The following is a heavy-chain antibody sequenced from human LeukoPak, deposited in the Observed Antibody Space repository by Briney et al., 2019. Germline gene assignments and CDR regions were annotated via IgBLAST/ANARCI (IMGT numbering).Heavy chain of an antibody. CDR2: ITASGTAM. Sequence: GGSLRLSCAASGFTFSSYSMNWVRQAPGKGLEWVSHITASGTAMFYADSVKGRFTISRDNAKNSLYLQMNSLRDEDTAVYYCASSGSYYFDSWGQGTLVTVSS. J-gene: IGHJ4*02. V-gene: IGHV3-48*02. CDR3: ASSGSYYFDS. D-gene: IGHD1-26*01. CDR1: GFTFSSYS.